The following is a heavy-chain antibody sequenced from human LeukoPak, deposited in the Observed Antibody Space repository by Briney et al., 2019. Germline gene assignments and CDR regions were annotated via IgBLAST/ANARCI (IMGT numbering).Heavy chain of an antibody. CDR3: ATTMGGSYYYFDY. CDR2: IYYSGST. D-gene: IGHD1-26*01. CDR1: GGSISSYY. Sequence: ETLSLTCTVSGGSISSYYWSWIRQPPGKGLEWIGYIYYSGSTNYNPSLKSRVTISVDTSKNQFSLKLSSVTAADTAVYYCATTMGGSYYYFDYWGQGTLVTVSS. J-gene: IGHJ4*02. V-gene: IGHV4-59*08.